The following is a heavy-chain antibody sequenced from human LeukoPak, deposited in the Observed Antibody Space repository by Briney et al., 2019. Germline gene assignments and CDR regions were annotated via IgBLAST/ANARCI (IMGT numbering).Heavy chain of an antibody. CDR1: GYTFTVYY. V-gene: IGHV1-2*02. Sequence: ASVKVSCKASGYTFTVYYMHWVRQAPGQGLEWMGWINPNSGGTNYAQNFQGRITMTRDTSISTVYMELSRLTSDDTAVYYCARGRHCSGGSCYLDYWGQGTLVTVS. CDR2: INPNSGGT. D-gene: IGHD2-15*01. CDR3: ARGRHCSGGSCYLDY. J-gene: IGHJ4*02.